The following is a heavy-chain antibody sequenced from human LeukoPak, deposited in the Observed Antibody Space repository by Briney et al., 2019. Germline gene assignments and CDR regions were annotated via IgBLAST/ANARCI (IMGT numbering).Heavy chain of an antibody. J-gene: IGHJ5*02. V-gene: IGHV4-34*01. Sequence: PSETLSLTCAVYGGSFSGYYWSWIRQPPGKGLEWIGEINHSGSTNYNPSLKSRVTISVDTPKNQFSLKLSSVTAADTAVYYCAGVLLWFGELLAPPPWGQGTLVTVSS. CDR2: INHSGST. CDR3: AGVLLWFGELLAPPP. D-gene: IGHD3-10*01. CDR1: GGSFSGYY.